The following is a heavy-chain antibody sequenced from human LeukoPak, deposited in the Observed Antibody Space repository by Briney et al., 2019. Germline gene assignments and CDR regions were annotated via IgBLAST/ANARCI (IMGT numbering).Heavy chain of an antibody. J-gene: IGHJ6*03. CDR1: GYTFTGYY. CDR3: AASIVGATRGSYYYYYMDV. D-gene: IGHD1-26*01. CDR2: INPNSGGT. V-gene: IGHV1-2*06. Sequence: GASVKVSCKASGYTFTGYYMHWVRQAPGQGLEWMGRINPNSGGTNYAQKFQGRVTMTRDTSISTAYMELSRLRSDDTAVYYCAASIVGATRGSYYYYYMDVWGKGTTVTVS.